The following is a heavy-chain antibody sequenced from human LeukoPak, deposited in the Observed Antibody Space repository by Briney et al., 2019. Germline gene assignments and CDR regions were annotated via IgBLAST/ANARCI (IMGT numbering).Heavy chain of an antibody. CDR2: INPSGGST. Sequence: GASVKVSCKASGYTFTSYYMHWVRQAPGQGLEWMGIINPSGGSTSYAQKFQGRVTMTRDTSTSTVYMELRSLRSDDTAIYYCVRDDSVDWGQGTLVTVSS. D-gene: IGHD3-16*01. V-gene: IGHV1-46*01. J-gene: IGHJ4*02. CDR3: VRDDSVD. CDR1: GYTFTSYY.